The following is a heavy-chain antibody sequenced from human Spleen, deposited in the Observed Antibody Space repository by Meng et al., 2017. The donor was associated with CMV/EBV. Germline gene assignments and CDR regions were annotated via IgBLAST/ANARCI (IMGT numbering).Heavy chain of an antibody. J-gene: IGHJ4*02. CDR3: TRGPTSSGWYYYQDY. CDR2: ISSTDPATQ. V-gene: IGHV3-69-1*02. CDR1: AFTFDNYA. Sequence: GESLKISCAASAFTFDNYAMTWVRQAPGKGLEWVSSISSTDPATQSYADSVRGRFTISRDNSKNSLYLQLDSLRDDDTAIYFCTRGPTSSGWYYYQDYWGQGTLVTVSS. D-gene: IGHD6-19*01.